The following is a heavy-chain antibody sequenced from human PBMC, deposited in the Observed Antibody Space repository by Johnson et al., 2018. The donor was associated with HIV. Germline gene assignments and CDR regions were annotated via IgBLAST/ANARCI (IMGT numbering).Heavy chain of an antibody. CDR1: RITFSRYL. D-gene: IGHD6-13*01. Sequence: MQLVESGGGLVQPGGSLRLSCAASRITFSRYLMTWVRQAPGKGLEWVANIKQDGSEKYYVASVTVRFTISRDNAKNSLYLQMNSLRAEDTAVYYCARERAQQLGSKEHDAFDIWGQGTMVTVSS. V-gene: IGHV3-7*03. CDR3: ARERAQQLGSKEHDAFDI. CDR2: IKQDGSEK. J-gene: IGHJ3*02.